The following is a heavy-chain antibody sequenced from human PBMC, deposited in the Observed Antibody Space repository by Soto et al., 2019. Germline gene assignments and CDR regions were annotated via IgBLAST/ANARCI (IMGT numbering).Heavy chain of an antibody. CDR1: GYPFTSYG. CDR3: ARKQDYCSGGSCYMSYFDY. V-gene: IGHV1-18*01. D-gene: IGHD2-15*01. CDR2: ISAYNGNT. J-gene: IGHJ4*02. Sequence: XSVKVSCTASGYPFTSYGIIWVRQAPGQGLEWMGWISAYNGNTNYAQKLQGRVTMTTDTSTSTAYMELRSLRSDDTAVYYCARKQDYCSGGSCYMSYFDYWGQGTLVTVSS.